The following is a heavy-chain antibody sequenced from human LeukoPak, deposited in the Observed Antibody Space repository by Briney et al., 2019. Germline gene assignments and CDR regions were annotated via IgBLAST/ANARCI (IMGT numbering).Heavy chain of an antibody. Sequence: GGSLRLSCAASGFTFNSYAMSWVRHAPGKGLEWVSTISGSGISTYYADSVKGRFTISRDNSKNTLYVQMNSLRAEDTAVYYCAKDPGRVSAAGTDYWGQGTLVTVSS. CDR3: AKDPGRVSAAGTDY. J-gene: IGHJ4*02. D-gene: IGHD6-13*01. CDR2: ISGSGIST. CDR1: GFTFNSYA. V-gene: IGHV3-23*01.